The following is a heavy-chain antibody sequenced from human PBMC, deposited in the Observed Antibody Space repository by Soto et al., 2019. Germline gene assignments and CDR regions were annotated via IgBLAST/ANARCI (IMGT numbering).Heavy chain of an antibody. CDR3: ARSLGAARRKPLTNFDY. CDR1: GYTFTSYY. CDR2: MNPNSGNT. D-gene: IGHD6-6*01. V-gene: IGHV1-8*01. J-gene: IGHJ4*02. Sequence: ASVKVSCKASGYTFTSYYINWVRQATGQGLEWMGWMNPNSGNTGYAQKFQGRVTMTRNTSISTAYMELSSLRSEDTAVYYCARSLGAARRKPLTNFDYWGQGTLVTVSS.